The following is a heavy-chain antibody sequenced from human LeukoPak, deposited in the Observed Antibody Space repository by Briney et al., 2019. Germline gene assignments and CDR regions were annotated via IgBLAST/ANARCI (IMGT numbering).Heavy chain of an antibody. CDR2: IIPILGIA. Sequence: ASVKVSCKASGGTFSSYAISWVRQAPGQGLEWMGRIIPILGIANYAQKLQGRVTMTTDTSTSTAYMELRSLRSDDTAVYYCARDSRTTMSRYGMDVWGQGATVTVSS. V-gene: IGHV1-69*04. D-gene: IGHD4-17*01. J-gene: IGHJ6*02. CDR1: GGTFSSYA. CDR3: ARDSRTTMSRYGMDV.